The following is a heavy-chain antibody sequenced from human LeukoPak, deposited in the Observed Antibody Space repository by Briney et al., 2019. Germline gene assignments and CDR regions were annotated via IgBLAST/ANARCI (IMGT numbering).Heavy chain of an antibody. Sequence: SETLSLTCAVYGGSFSGYYWSWIRQPPGKGLEWIGEINHSGSTNYNPSLKSRVTISVDTSMNQFSLKLSSVTAADTAVYYCARGRERVYYYYYGMDVWGQGTTVTVSS. CDR1: GGSFSGYY. D-gene: IGHD1-1*01. J-gene: IGHJ6*02. V-gene: IGHV4-34*01. CDR2: INHSGST. CDR3: ARGRERVYYYYYGMDV.